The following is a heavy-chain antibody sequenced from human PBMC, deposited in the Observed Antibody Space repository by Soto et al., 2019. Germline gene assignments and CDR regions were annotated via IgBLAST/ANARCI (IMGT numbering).Heavy chain of an antibody. CDR1: GFTVSSNY. V-gene: IGHV3-53*05. CDR2: IYSGGST. Sequence: EVQLVETGGGLIQPGGSLRLSCAASGFTVSSNYMSWVRQAPGKGLEWVSVIYSGGSTYYADSVRGRFTISRDNSRNTLFLQMNSLRPEDTAVFYCAKEPYDSTGFYYSFHHWGQGTLVTVSS. D-gene: IGHD3-22*01. J-gene: IGHJ4*02. CDR3: AKEPYDSTGFYYSFHH.